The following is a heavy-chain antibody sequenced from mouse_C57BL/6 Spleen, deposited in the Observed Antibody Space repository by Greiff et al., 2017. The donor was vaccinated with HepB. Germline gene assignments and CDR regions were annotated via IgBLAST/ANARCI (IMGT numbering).Heavy chain of an antibody. CDR3: ARPYDGSSYWYFDV. CDR1: GYTFTSYG. CDR2: IYPRSGNT. D-gene: IGHD1-1*01. Sequence: VQLQQSGAELARPGASVKLSCKASGYTFTSYGISWVKQSTGQGLEWIGEIYPRSGNTYYNEKFKGKATLTADKSSSTAYMELRSLTSEDSAVYFCARPYDGSSYWYFDVWGTGTTVTVSS. V-gene: IGHV1-81*01. J-gene: IGHJ1*03.